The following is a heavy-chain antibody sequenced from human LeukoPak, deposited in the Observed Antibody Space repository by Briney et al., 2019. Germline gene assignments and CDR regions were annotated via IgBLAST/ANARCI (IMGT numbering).Heavy chain of an antibody. J-gene: IGHJ5*02. CDR3: ARGYKATGSDP. CDR2: INHSGST. V-gene: IGHV4-34*01. D-gene: IGHD5-24*01. CDR1: GGSFSGYY. Sequence: SETLSLTCAVYGGSFSGYYWSWIRQPPGKGLEWIGEINHSGSTNYNPSLKSRVTISVDTSKNQFSLKLSSVTAADTAVYYCARGYKATGSDPWGQGTLVTVSS.